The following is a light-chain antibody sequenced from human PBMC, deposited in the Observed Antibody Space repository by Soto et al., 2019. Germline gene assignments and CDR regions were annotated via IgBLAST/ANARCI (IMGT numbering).Light chain of an antibody. Sequence: DIVLTQSPLSLPVTPGEPASISCRSSQSLLHSNGNIYLDWYPQKPGQSPQLLIYLGSIRASGVPDRFSGRGSGTDVTPKSTRVEAEDGGVYYCFQDITAPRTLGQGTKVDIK. CDR2: LGS. CDR1: QSLLHSNGNIY. V-gene: IGKV2-28*01. CDR3: FQDITAPRT. J-gene: IGKJ1*01.